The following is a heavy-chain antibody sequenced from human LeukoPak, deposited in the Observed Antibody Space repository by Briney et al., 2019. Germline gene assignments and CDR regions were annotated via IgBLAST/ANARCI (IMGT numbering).Heavy chain of an antibody. D-gene: IGHD2-15*01. CDR3: ARLPRGAYCSGGSCHRSWYYYGMDV. Sequence: SETLSLTCAVYGGSFSGYYWSWIRQPPGEGLEWIGEINHSGSTNYNPSLKSRVTISVDTSKNQFSLKLSSVTAADTAVYYCARLPRGAYCSGGSCHRSWYYYGMDVWGQGTTVTVSS. CDR1: GGSFSGYY. J-gene: IGHJ6*02. CDR2: INHSGST. V-gene: IGHV4-34*01.